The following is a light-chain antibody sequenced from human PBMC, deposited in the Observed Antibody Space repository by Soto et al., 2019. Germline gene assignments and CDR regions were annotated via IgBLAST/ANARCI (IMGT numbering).Light chain of an antibody. Sequence: EIVLTQSPGTLSLSPGERATLFCRASQSVSTRYLAWYRQRPGQSPRLLIYGASSRATGIPDRISGSGSGTDFSLTISRLGPEDFAVYCCHQYGSSPTFGQGTKVDIK. CDR2: GAS. J-gene: IGKJ1*01. V-gene: IGKV3-20*01. CDR3: HQYGSSPT. CDR1: QSVSTRY.